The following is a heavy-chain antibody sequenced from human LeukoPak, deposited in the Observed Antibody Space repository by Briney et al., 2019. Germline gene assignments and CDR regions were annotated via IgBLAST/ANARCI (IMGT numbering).Heavy chain of an antibody. V-gene: IGHV4-34*01. D-gene: IGHD5-24*01. Sequence: SETLPLTCAVYGGSFSGYYWSWIRQPPGKGLEWIGEINHSGSTNYNPSLKSRVTISVDTSKNQFSLKLSSVTAADTAVYYCARDGTGVGYKVWGQGTLVTVSS. CDR2: INHSGST. CDR1: GGSFSGYY. CDR3: ARDGTGVGYKV. J-gene: IGHJ4*02.